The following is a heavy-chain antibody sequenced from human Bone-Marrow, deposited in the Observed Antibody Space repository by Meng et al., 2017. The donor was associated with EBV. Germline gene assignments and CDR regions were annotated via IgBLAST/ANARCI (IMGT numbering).Heavy chain of an antibody. D-gene: IGHD3-22*01. CDR1: GYVCRSYA. J-gene: IGHJ4*02. Sequence: VQLVQLGAGCRSAGASVKLSGKASGYVCRSYAIHWVRQAPGQSLEWLGWIDVGNANTKYSQKFQDRVTITRETLASTVYMVLSRLTSEDTAVYYCARRYYDVTGYYYFDFWGQGTLVTVSS. V-gene: IGHV1-3*01. CDR3: ARRYYDVTGYYYFDF. CDR2: IDVGNANT.